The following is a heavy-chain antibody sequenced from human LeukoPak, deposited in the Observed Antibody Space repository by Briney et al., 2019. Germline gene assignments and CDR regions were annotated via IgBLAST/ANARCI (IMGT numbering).Heavy chain of an antibody. Sequence: PGGSLRLSCAASGFTFSSYAMSWVRQAPGKGLEWVSAISGSGGSTYYADSVKGRFTISRDNSKNTLYLQMNSLRAEDTAVYYCAKGPYYDSSGYYPFDIWGQGTMVTVSS. CDR3: AKGPYYDSSGYYPFDI. V-gene: IGHV3-23*01. J-gene: IGHJ3*02. CDR1: GFTFSSYA. CDR2: ISGSGGST. D-gene: IGHD3-22*01.